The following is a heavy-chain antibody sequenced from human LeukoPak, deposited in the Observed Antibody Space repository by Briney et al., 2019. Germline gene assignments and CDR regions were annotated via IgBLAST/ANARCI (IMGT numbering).Heavy chain of an antibody. D-gene: IGHD3-3*02. J-gene: IGHJ5*02. CDR3: ARGRLQVALSSRHLKWLVP. CDR1: GRSFSSST. V-gene: IGHV1-69*05. CDR2: IIPIFGAP. Sequence: SSVNVSCKASGRSFSSSTFAWVRQAAGRGLEWMGGIIPIFGAPNYALEFQGRATITTDESTSTVYMELSSLRSEDTAMYYCARGRLQVALSSRHLKWLVPTGQRYLVTVSS.